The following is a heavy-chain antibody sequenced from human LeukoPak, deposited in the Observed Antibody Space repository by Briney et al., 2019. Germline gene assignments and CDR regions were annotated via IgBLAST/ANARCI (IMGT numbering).Heavy chain of an antibody. CDR3: ARHSGSGSYHSPCGN. CDR1: GVSISSCSYY. D-gene: IGHD3-10*01. Sequence: PWETLCLTCTVSGVSISSCSYYWVWIPPPPGKGLEWNGSIYYSGSTYYDPSLKRRLTICVDTSKNQFSLELTSVTAADTAVYYCARHSGSGSYHSPCGNWGEGTVVSVPS. V-gene: IGHV4-39*01. J-gene: IGHJ4*02. CDR2: IYYSGST.